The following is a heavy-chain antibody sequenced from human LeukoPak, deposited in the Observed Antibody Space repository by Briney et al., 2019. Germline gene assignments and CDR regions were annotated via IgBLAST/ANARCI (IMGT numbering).Heavy chain of an antibody. D-gene: IGHD6-19*01. V-gene: IGHV4-34*01. CDR1: GGSFSGYY. Sequence: SETLSLTCAVYGGSFSGYYWSWLRQPPGKGLEWIGEINHSGSTNYNPSLKSRVTISVDTSKNQFSLKLSSVTAADTAVYYCARGPYSSGWYGDNWFDPWGQGTLVTVSS. CDR3: ARGPYSSGWYGDNWFDP. CDR2: INHSGST. J-gene: IGHJ5*02.